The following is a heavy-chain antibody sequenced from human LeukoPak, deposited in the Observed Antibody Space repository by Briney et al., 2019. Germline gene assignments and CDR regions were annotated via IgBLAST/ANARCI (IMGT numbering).Heavy chain of an antibody. J-gene: IGHJ4*02. CDR3: AGTYYADFGTTYSLDY. Sequence: PGRSLRLSCAASGFTFSSYGMHWVRQAPGKGLEWVAVISYDGSNKYYADSVKGRFTISRDNAKNTLHLQMNSLRVEDTAVYYCAGTYYADFGTTYSLDYWGQGTLVTVSS. CDR1: GFTFSSYG. D-gene: IGHD4-17*01. CDR2: ISYDGSNK. V-gene: IGHV3-30*03.